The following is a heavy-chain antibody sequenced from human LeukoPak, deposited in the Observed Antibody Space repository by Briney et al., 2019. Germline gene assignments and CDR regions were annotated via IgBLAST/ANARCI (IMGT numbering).Heavy chain of an antibody. CDR2: AYYSGTT. V-gene: IGHV4-59*08. Sequence: KPSETLSLTCTVSGDSINNYYWNWIRQPPGKGLEWIGYAYYSGTTKYNPSLESRVTISVDASKKHFSLNLSSVTAADTAVYYCARRPAMDRSDAFDIWGQGTMVTVSS. D-gene: IGHD2-2*03. CDR3: ARRPAMDRSDAFDI. CDR1: GDSINNYY. J-gene: IGHJ3*02.